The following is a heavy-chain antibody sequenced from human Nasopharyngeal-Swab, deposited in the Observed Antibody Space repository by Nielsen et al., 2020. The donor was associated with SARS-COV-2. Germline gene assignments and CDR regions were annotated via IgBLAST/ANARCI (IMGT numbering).Heavy chain of an antibody. V-gene: IGHV3-30*04. D-gene: IGHD3-22*01. J-gene: IGHJ4*02. Sequence: GESLKISCAASGFNFSRYGVHWVRQAPGKGLDWVATLSSDARSEFYGDSVRGRITISRDNSKNTLYVQMNSLRPEDTAVYYCASDYYDSGGSGHWGQGTLVTVSS. CDR2: LSSDARSE. CDR3: ASDYYDSGGSGH. CDR1: GFNFSRYG.